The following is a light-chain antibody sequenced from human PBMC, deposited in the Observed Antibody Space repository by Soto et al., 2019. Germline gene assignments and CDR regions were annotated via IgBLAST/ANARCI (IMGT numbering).Light chain of an antibody. V-gene: IGKV3-20*01. J-gene: IGKJ2*01. Sequence: EIVLTQSPGTLSLSPGERATLSCRASQSVSSSYLAWYQQKPGQAPRLLIYGASSRATGIPDRFSGSGSGTDFTLTISRLEPEDFAVYYCQQYGSSSFTFGQGTKLRSN. CDR2: GAS. CDR1: QSVSSSY. CDR3: QQYGSSSFT.